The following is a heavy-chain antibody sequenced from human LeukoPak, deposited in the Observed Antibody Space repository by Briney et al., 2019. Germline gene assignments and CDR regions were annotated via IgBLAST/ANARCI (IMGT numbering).Heavy chain of an antibody. CDR1: GFTFSSYW. CDR2: INTDGSST. V-gene: IGHV3-74*01. Sequence: PGGSLRLSCAASGFTFSSYWMHWVRQAPGKGLVWVSRINTDGSSTSYADSVKGRFTISRDNSKNTLYLQMNSLRAEDAAVYYCAKPPTVTTRYIDYWGQGTLVTVSS. D-gene: IGHD4-17*01. CDR3: AKPPTVTTRYIDY. J-gene: IGHJ4*02.